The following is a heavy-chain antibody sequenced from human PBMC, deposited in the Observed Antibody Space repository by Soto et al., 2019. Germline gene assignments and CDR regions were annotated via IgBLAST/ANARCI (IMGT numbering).Heavy chain of an antibody. CDR1: GFTFSSYA. CDR3: ARWGRGVPYDAFDI. J-gene: IGHJ3*02. V-gene: IGHV3-30-3*01. D-gene: IGHD3-10*01. Sequence: GGSLRLSCAASGFTFSSYAMHWVRQAPGKGLEWVAVISYDGSNKYYADSVKGRFTISRDNSKNTLYLQMNSLRAEDTAVYYCARWGRGVPYDAFDIWGQGTMVTVSS. CDR2: ISYDGSNK.